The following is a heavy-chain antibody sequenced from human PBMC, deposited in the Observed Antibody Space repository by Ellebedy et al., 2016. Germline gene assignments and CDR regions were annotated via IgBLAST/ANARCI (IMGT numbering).Heavy chain of an antibody. CDR3: ARGPNWNDFDY. J-gene: IGHJ4*02. V-gene: IGHV4-34*01. D-gene: IGHD1-20*01. Sequence: SETLSLXCAVYGGSFSGYYWSWIRQPPGKGLEWIGEINHSGSTNYNPSLKSRVTISVDTSRNQFSLKLRSVTAADTAVYYCARGPNWNDFDYWGQGALVTVSS. CDR2: INHSGST. CDR1: GGSFSGYY.